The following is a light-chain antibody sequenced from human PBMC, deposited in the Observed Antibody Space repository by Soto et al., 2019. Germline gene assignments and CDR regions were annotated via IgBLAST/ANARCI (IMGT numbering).Light chain of an antibody. CDR1: QSISSY. Sequence: IQMTQSPSSLSASVGDRVTITCRASQSISSYLNWYQQKPGKAPKLLIYAASSLQSGVPSRFSGSGSGTDFTLTISSLQPEDFATYYCQQSYSALLLTFGGGTKV. CDR3: QQSYSALLLT. J-gene: IGKJ4*01. V-gene: IGKV1-39*01. CDR2: AAS.